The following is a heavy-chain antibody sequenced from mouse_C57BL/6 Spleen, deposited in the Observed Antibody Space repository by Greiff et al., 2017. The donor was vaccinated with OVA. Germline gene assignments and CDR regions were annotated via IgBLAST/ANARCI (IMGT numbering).Heavy chain of an antibody. CDR3: AKRDTTAGAMDY. V-gene: IGHV2-5*01. CDR1: GFSLTSYG. D-gene: IGHD1-2*01. Sequence: QVQLKQSGPGLVQPSQSLSITCTVSGFSLTSYGVHWVRQSPGKGLEWLGVIWRGGSTDYNAAFMSRLSITKDNSKSLVFFKINSLQADDTAIYYCAKRDTTAGAMDYWGQGTSVTVSS. J-gene: IGHJ4*01. CDR2: IWRGGST.